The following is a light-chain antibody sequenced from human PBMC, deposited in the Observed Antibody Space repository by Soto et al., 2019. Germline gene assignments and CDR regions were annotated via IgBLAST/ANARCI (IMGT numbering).Light chain of an antibody. V-gene: IGLV2-14*01. CDR2: EVR. J-gene: IGLJ2*01. CDR1: SSDVGGYHY. CDR3: SSYTSSRTNLV. Sequence: QSALTQPASVSWSPGQSITISCTGTSSDVGGYHYGSWYQQHPGKAPKLMIYEVRNRPAGVSNRVSGAKSSNTASLTIAGLPAEDEADYYCSSYTSSRTNLVFGGGTKLTVL.